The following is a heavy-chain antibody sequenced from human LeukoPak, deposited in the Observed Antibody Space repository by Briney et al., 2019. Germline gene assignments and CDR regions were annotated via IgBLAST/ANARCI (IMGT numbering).Heavy chain of an antibody. CDR1: GFTFSSYA. J-gene: IGHJ4*02. CDR2: ISYDGSNK. Sequence: SGGSLRLSCAASGFTFSSYAMHWVRQAPGKGLEWVAVISYDGSNKYYADSVKGRFTISRDNSKNTLYLQMNSLRAEDTAVYYCARDQLKSGGSWYYFDYWGQGTLVTVSS. CDR3: ARDQLKSGGSWYYFDY. V-gene: IGHV3-30-3*01. D-gene: IGHD6-13*01.